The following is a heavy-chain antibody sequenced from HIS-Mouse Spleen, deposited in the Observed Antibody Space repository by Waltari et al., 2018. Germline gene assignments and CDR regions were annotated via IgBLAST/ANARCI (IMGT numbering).Heavy chain of an antibody. J-gene: IGHJ5*02. CDR3: ARNRITMIVVVTPNWFDP. Sequence: QLQLQESGPGLVKPSETLSLTCTVPGGSISSSSYYCGRIRQPPGKGLEWIGSIYYSGSTYYNPSLKSRVTISVDTSKNQFSLKLSSVTAADTAVYYCARNRITMIVVVTPNWFDPWGQGTLVTVSS. CDR1: GGSISSSSYY. CDR2: IYYSGST. D-gene: IGHD3-22*01. V-gene: IGHV4-39*01.